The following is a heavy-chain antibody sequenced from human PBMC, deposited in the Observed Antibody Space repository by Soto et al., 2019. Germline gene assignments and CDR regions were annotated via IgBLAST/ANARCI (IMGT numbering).Heavy chain of an antibody. D-gene: IGHD3-10*01. CDR2: IIPIFGTA. V-gene: IGHV1-69*12. CDR3: ASNGFGETYYYGMDV. CDR1: GGTFSSYA. Sequence: QVQLVQSGAEVKKPGSSVKVSCKASGGTFSSYAISWVRQAPGQGLEWMGGIIPIFGTAAYAQKFQGRVTITADESTSTAYMELSSLRSEDTAFYYCASNGFGETYYYGMDVWGQGTTVTVSS. J-gene: IGHJ6*02.